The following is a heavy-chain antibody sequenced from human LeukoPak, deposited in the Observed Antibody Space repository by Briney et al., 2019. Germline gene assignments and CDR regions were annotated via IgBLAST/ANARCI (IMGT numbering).Heavy chain of an antibody. CDR1: GFTFSSYG. CDR3: ARKRPRPTAEGVFDY. J-gene: IGHJ4*02. Sequence: PGGSLRLSCAASGFTFSSYGMHWVRQAPGKGLEWVAFIRYDGSNKYYADSVKGRFTISRDNSKNTLYLQMNSLRAEDTAVYYCARKRPRPTAEGVFDYWGQGTLVTVSS. D-gene: IGHD6-25*01. CDR2: IRYDGSNK. V-gene: IGHV3-30*02.